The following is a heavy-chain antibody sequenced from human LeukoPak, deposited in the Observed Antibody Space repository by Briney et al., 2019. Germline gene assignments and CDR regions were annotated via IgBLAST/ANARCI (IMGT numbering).Heavy chain of an antibody. CDR1: GGTFSGYA. CDR2: IIPIFGTA. Sequence: SVKVSCKASGGTFSGYAISWVRQAPGQGLEWMGGIIPIFGTANYAQKFQGRVTITADESTSTAYMELSSLRSEDTAVYYCARDPPYCTNGVCYGPPGVWFDPWGQGTLVTVSS. D-gene: IGHD2-8*01. J-gene: IGHJ5*02. CDR3: ARDPPYCTNGVCYGPPGVWFDP. V-gene: IGHV1-69*13.